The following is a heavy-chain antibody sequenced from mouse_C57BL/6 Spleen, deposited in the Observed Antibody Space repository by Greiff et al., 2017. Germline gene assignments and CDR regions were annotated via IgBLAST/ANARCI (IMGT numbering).Heavy chain of an antibody. CDR2: IDPNSGGT. Sequence: QVQLKQPGAELVKPGASVKLSCKASGYTFTSYWMHWVKQRPGRGLEWIGRIDPNSGGTKYNEKFKSKATLTVDKPSSTAYMQLSSLTSEDSAVYYCARERDYYYGSSYAMDYWGQGTSVTVSS. D-gene: IGHD1-1*01. J-gene: IGHJ4*01. CDR1: GYTFTSYW. CDR3: ARERDYYYGSSYAMDY. V-gene: IGHV1-72*01.